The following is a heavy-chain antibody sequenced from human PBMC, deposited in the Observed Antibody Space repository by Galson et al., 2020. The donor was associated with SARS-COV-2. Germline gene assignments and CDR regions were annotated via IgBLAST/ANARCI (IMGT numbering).Heavy chain of an antibody. D-gene: IGHD4-17*01. V-gene: IGHV4-34*01. CDR1: GESFSGFY. Sequence: SETLSLTCGVYGESFSGFYWNWIRQPPGKGLEWIGEINHSGSTNYNPSLKSRVTISVDTSKNQISLKLSSVTAADTGVYYCARQTTVVTPNAYYYFYYMDVWGKGTTVTVSS. J-gene: IGHJ6*03. CDR2: INHSGST. CDR3: ARQTTVVTPNAYYYFYYMDV.